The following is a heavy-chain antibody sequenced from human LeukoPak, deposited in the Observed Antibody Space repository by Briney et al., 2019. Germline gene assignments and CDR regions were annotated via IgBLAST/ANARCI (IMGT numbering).Heavy chain of an antibody. CDR3: AKELSAGWVDF. CDR2: IRFSVNTK. D-gene: IGHD1-26*01. CDR1: GFTLSDYS. Sequence: GGSLRLSCAAYGFTLSDYSMTRVPQAPGKGLEWVSYIRFSVNTKYYGDSVKGRFTISRDNAKNSLYLHMDSLRAEDTAVYFCAKELSAGWVDFWGQGTLVIVSS. J-gene: IGHJ4*02. V-gene: IGHV3-48*04.